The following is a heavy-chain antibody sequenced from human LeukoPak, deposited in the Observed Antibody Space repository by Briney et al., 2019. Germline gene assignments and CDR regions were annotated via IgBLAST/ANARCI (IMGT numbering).Heavy chain of an antibody. CDR2: ISYDGSNK. CDR3: ATGYKYYFDY. D-gene: IGHD3-9*01. V-gene: IGHV3-30*03. J-gene: IGHJ4*02. Sequence: PGRSLRLSCAASGFTFSSYGMHWVRQAPGKGLEWVAVISYDGSNKYYADSVKGRFTISRDNSKNTLYLQMNSLRAEDTAVYYCATGYKYYFDYWGQGTLVTVS. CDR1: GFTFSSYG.